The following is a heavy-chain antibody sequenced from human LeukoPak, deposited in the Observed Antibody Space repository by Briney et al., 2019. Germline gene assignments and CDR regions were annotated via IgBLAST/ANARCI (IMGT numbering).Heavy chain of an antibody. D-gene: IGHD4-17*01. J-gene: IGHJ4*02. Sequence: SETLSLTCTVSGGSISNYYWSWIRQPPGKGLEWIGYIYYSGSTSYNPSLKSRVTMSVDTSKNQFSLKVTSVTAADTAVYYCARGGDYGDRNTFDYWGQGTLVTVSS. V-gene: IGHV4-59*12. CDR1: GGSISNYY. CDR2: IYYSGST. CDR3: ARGGDYGDRNTFDY.